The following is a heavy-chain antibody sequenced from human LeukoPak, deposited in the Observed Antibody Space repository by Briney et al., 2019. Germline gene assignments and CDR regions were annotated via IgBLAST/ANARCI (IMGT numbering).Heavy chain of an antibody. D-gene: IGHD7-27*01. CDR3: AGGAGAFQH. CDR1: GGSFSGYY. J-gene: IGHJ1*01. CDR2: LNHSGST. Sequence: SETLSLTCAVYGGSFSGYYWSWIRQPPGKGLEWIGELNHSGSTNYNPSLKSRVTISVDTSKNQFSLKLSSVTAADTAVYYCAGGAGAFQHWGQGTLVTVSS. V-gene: IGHV4-34*01.